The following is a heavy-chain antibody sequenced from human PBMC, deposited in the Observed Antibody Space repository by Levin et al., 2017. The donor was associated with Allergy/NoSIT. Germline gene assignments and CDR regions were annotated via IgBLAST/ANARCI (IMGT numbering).Heavy chain of an antibody. J-gene: IGHJ4*02. CDR1: GFTFSSYG. V-gene: IGHV3-33*01. CDR2: IWYDGSNK. D-gene: IGHD2-21*02. CDR3: ARDPLAYCGGDCYSPYDY. Sequence: LSLTCAASGFTFSSYGMHWVRQAPGKGLEWVAVIWYDGSNKYYADSVKGRFTISRDNSKNTLYLQMNSLRAEDTAVYYCARDPLAYCGGDCYSPYDYWGQGTLVTVSS.